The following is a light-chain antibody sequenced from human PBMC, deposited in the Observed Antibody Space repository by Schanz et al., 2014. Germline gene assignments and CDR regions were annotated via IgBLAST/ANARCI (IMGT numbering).Light chain of an antibody. V-gene: IGLV1-40*01. CDR1: SSNIGTGYD. CDR2: GNN. J-gene: IGLJ3*02. CDR3: QSYDTTLSAWV. Sequence: SVLTQPPSVSGAPGQRVTISCTGSSSNIGTGYDVHWYQQLPGTAPKVVIYGNNNRPSGVPDRFSGSKSGTSASLAITGLQAEDEGDYYCQSYDTTLSAWVFGGGTKLTVL.